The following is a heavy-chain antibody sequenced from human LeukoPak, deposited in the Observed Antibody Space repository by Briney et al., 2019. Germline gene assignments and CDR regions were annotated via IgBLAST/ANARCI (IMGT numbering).Heavy chain of an antibody. J-gene: IGHJ4*01. CDR2: IREDGGKQ. V-gene: IGHV3-7*01. D-gene: IGHD2-21*02. CDR3: AKDIPGGGDDY. CDR1: GFNFDNFW. Sequence: GGSLRLSCAASGFNFDNFWMSWVRQAPGKGLEWVANIREDGGKQNYVDSVKGRFTISRDNAKSSVYLQLNSLRADDTAIYYCAKDIPGGGDDYWGQGTLVTVSS.